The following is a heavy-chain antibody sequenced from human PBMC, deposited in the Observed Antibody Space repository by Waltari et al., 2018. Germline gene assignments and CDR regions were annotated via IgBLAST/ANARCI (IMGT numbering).Heavy chain of an antibody. J-gene: IGHJ5*02. V-gene: IGHV1-2*02. CDR3: AREATVVTPETNWFDP. CDR2: IKPNRGGT. Sequence: QVQLVQSGAEVKKPGASVKVSCKASGYTFTGYYMHWVRQAPGQGIEWMGGIKPNRGGTNYAKKFQGRVTMTRETSISTAYRELSRLRSDDTAVYYCAREATVVTPETNWFDPWGQGTLVTVSS. D-gene: IGHD4-17*01. CDR1: GYTFTGYY.